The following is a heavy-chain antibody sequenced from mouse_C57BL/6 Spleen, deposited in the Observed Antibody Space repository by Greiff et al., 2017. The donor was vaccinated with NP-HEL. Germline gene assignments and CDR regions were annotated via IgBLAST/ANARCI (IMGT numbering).Heavy chain of an antibody. D-gene: IGHD4-1*01. J-gene: IGHJ1*03. CDR1: GFTFSSYG. V-gene: IGHV5-6*01. CDR2: ISSGGSYT. Sequence: EVQVVESGGDLVKPGGSLKLSCAASGFTFSSYGMSWVRQTPDKRLEWVATISSGGSYTYYPDSVKGRFTISRDNAKNTLYLQMSSLKSEDTAMYYCARHGANGDRYFDVWGTGTTVTVSS. CDR3: ARHGANGDRYFDV.